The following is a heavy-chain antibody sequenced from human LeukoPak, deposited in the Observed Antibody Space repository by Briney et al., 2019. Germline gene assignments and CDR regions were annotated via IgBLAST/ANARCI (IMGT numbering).Heavy chain of an antibody. Sequence: ASVKVSCKASGYIFTSYAMHWVRQAPGQRLEWMGWNNAGNGNTKYSQKLQGRVTITRDTSASTVYKELSSLRSEDTAVYYCARDLGGYCSSSSCFYAFDIWGQGTMVTVSS. D-gene: IGHD2-2*01. V-gene: IGHV1-3*01. CDR3: ARDLGGYCSSSSCFYAFDI. CDR2: NNAGNGNT. CDR1: GYIFTSYA. J-gene: IGHJ3*02.